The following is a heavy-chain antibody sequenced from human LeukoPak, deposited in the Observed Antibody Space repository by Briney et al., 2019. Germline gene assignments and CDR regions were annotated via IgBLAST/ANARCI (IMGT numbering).Heavy chain of an antibody. CDR2: ISGSGGST. J-gene: IGHJ6*02. V-gene: IGHV3-23*01. CDR3: AKDQSSYYYYGMDV. CDR1: GFTFSSYA. Sequence: GGSLRLSCAASGFTFSSYAMSWVRQAPGQGLEWVSAISGSGGSTYYADSVKGRFTISRDNSKNTLYLQMNSLRAEDTAVYYCAKDQSSYYYYGMDVWGQGTTVTVSS.